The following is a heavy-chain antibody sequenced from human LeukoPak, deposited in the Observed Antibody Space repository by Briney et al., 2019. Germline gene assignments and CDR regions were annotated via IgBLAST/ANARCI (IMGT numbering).Heavy chain of an antibody. J-gene: IGHJ5*02. Sequence: SHTLSLTCTVNGGPISSYYWSWIRQPAAEALEWLGRVYERGNTDFNPSLKSRVTISRDASRNQFSLHFNSVTAADTALYYCARDGVNYYGSGNWFDPWGLGTLVTVSS. CDR2: VYERGNT. CDR3: ARDGVNYYGSGNWFDP. D-gene: IGHD3-10*01. V-gene: IGHV4-59*01. CDR1: GGPISSYY.